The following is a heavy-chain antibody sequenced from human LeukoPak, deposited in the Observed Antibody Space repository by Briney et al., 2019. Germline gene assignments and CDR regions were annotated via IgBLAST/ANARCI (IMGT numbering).Heavy chain of an antibody. D-gene: IGHD6-19*01. J-gene: IGHJ4*02. Sequence: GWSLRLSCAASGFTFSTYAMSWVRQTPGKGLDWVSDMRGSGGRQNYADSVKGRFNISRDNSKNTLYPQMDSLRAEDTAVYYCAKGRSSWFSGSFDYWGQGNLVTVSS. CDR1: GFTFSTYA. V-gene: IGHV3-23*01. CDR2: MRGSGGRQ. CDR3: AKGRSSWFSGSFDY.